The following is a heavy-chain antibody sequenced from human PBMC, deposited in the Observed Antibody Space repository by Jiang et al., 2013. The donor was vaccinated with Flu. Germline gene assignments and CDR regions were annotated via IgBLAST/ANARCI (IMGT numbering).Heavy chain of an antibody. V-gene: IGHV7-4-1*01. D-gene: IGHD3-10*01. CDR3: ARDTLLWFGGTPLYYYYGMDV. CDR1: GYTFTSYA. J-gene: IGHJ6*04. CDR2: INTNTGNP. Sequence: QSGSELKKPGASVKVSCKASGYTFTSYAMNWVRQAPGQGLEWMGWINTNTGNPTYAQGFTGRFVFSLDTSVSTAYLQICSLKAEDTAVYYCARDTLLWFGGTPLYYYYGMDVWGKGTTVTVSS.